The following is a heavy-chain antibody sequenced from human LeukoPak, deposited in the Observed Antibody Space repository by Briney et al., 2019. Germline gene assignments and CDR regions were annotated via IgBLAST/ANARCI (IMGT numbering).Heavy chain of an antibody. V-gene: IGHV3-23*01. CDR1: GFTFSSYA. CDR2: ISGSGGST. CDR3: AKEDPPYPGYSIGRVDY. J-gene: IGHJ4*02. Sequence: GGSLRLSCAASGFTFSSYAMSWVRQAPGKGLEWVSAISGSGGSTYYADSVKGRFTISRDNSKNTLYLQVNSLRAEDTAVYYCAKEDPPYPGYSIGRVDYWGQGTLVTVSS. D-gene: IGHD6-19*01.